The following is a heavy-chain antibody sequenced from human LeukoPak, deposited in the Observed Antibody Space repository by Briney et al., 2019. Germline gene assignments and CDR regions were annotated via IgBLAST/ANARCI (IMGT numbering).Heavy chain of an antibody. CDR1: GGSFSGYY. J-gene: IGHJ4*02. Sequence: SETLSLTCAVYGGSFSGYYWSWIRQPPGKGLEWIGEINHSGSTNYNPSLKSRVTMSVDTAKNQFSLKLSSVTAADTAVYYCARDVYYYDSSGYHLFDYWGQGTLVTVSS. CDR3: ARDVYYYDSSGYHLFDY. D-gene: IGHD3-22*01. V-gene: IGHV4-34*01. CDR2: INHSGST.